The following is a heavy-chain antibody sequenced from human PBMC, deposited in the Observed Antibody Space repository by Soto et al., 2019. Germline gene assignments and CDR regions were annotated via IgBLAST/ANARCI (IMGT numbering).Heavy chain of an antibody. CDR3: ARLGQHYHPLDP. D-gene: IGHD2-2*01. CDR1: GGSTNPDY. CDR2: IYYSGST. Sequence: SEALPLTCTVSGGSTNPDYWSWIRQPPGKVLEWVGYIYYSGSTSYNPSLKSRVTLSLETSKSQFSLRLSSVTASYTSVYYCARLGQHYHPLDPSGQGTLAT. V-gene: IGHV4-59*08. J-gene: IGHJ5*02.